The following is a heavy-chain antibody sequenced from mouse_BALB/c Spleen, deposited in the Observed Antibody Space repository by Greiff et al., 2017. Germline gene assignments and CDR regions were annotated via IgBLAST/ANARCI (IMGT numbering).Heavy chain of an antibody. Sequence: EVKLQESGAELVKPGASVKLSCTASGFNIKDTYMHWVKQRPEQGLEWIGRIDPANGNTKYDPKFQGKATITADTSSNTAYLQLSSLTSEDTAVYYCARVRRGPYAMDYWGQGTSVTVSS. V-gene: IGHV14-3*02. D-gene: IGHD2-14*01. CDR1: GFNIKDTY. CDR2: IDPANGNT. J-gene: IGHJ4*01. CDR3: ARVRRGPYAMDY.